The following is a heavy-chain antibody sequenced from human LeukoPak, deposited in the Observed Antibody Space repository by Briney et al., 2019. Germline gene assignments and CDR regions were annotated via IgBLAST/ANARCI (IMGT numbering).Heavy chain of an antibody. V-gene: IGHV3-23*01. CDR3: AKDRDYGDYYFDY. CDR2: VSVSGST. D-gene: IGHD4-17*01. J-gene: IGHJ4*02. CDR1: GFTFSNYA. Sequence: GGSLRLSCATSGFTFSNYAMNWVRQAPGKGLEWVSGVSVSGSTNYADFVKGRFTISRDNSKNTMYLQMNSLRAEDTAVYYCAKDRDYGDYYFDYWGQGTLVTVSS.